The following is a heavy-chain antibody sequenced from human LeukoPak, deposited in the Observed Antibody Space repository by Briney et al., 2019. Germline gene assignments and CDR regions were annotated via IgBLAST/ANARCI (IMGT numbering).Heavy chain of an antibody. CDR1: GYTFTGYY. D-gene: IGHD1-14*01. CDR3: ARVDGTDEPFDY. CDR2: INPNSGGT. V-gene: IGHV1-2*02. Sequence: ASVNVSCKASGYTFTGYYMHWVRQAPGQGLEWMGWINPNSGGTNYAQKFQGRVTMTRDTSISTAYMELSRLRSDDTAVYYCARVDGTDEPFDYWGQGTLVTVSS. J-gene: IGHJ4*02.